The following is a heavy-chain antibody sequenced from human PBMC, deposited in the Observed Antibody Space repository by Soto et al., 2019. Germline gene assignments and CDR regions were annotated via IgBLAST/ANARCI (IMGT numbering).Heavy chain of an antibody. J-gene: IGHJ6*03. CDR3: ARGTTVTTHYYYYMDV. Sequence: GESLKISCAASGFTFSSYSMNWVRQAPGKGLEWVSYISSSSSTIYYGDSVKGRFTISRDNAKNSLYLQMNSLRAEDTAVYYCARGTTVTTHYYYYMDVWGKGTTVTVSS. CDR2: ISSSSSTI. D-gene: IGHD4-4*01. V-gene: IGHV3-48*01. CDR1: GFTFSSYS.